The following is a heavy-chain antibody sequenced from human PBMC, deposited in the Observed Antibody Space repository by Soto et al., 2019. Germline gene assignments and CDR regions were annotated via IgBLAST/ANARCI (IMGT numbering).Heavy chain of an antibody. CDR2: IGGSGTGFNT. D-gene: IGHD2-2*01. J-gene: IGHJ4*02. V-gene: IGHV3-23*01. CDR1: GFTFSSYP. CDR3: ARVAPYCSTTTCYIDA. Sequence: EVQLLESGGGLVRPGGSLRLSCAASGFTFSSYPMKWVRQGPGTGLEWVSTIGGSGTGFNTDYADSVKGRFVISRDNSKNTVYLQMNSLRAEDTALYYCARVAPYCSTTTCYIDAWGQGTLVTVSS.